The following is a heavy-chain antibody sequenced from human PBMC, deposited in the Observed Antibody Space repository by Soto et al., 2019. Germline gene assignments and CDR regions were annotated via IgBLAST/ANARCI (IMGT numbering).Heavy chain of an antibody. CDR1: GFTFEAYA. D-gene: IGHD3-22*01. CDR3: AKCSHNFYRTGYHFRDFDF. J-gene: IGHJ4*02. V-gene: IGHV3-23*01. Sequence: GGSLRLSCAASGFTFEAYAMNWVRQAPGKGLEWVSGISANGGDTKYADSVKGRFTISRDNSKNTLYLQMNSLRVDDTAVYYCAKCSHNFYRTGYHFRDFDFWGQGTLVTVS. CDR2: ISANGGDT.